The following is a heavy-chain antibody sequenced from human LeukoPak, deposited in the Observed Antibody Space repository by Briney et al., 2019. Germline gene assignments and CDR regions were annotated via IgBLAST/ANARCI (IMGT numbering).Heavy chain of an antibody. CDR2: IYYSGST. CDR1: GGSISSYY. D-gene: IGHD3-10*01. V-gene: IGHV4-59*01. CDR3: ARYYYGSGSPSRYFDY. J-gene: IGHJ4*02. Sequence: PSETLSLTCTVSGGSISSYYWSWIRQPPGKGLEWIGYIYYSGSTNYNPSLKSRVTISVDTSKNQFSLKLSSVTAADTAVYYCARYYYGSGSPSRYFDYWGQGTLVTVSS.